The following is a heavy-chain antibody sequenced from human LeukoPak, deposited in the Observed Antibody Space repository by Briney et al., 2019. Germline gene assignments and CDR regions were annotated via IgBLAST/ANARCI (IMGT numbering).Heavy chain of an antibody. CDR1: GFTYRCYW. V-gene: IGHV3-74*01. Sequence: PGVTLRLYCAASGFTYRCYWLHLVRYASGKGLVCVSRITSDGSSTSYADSVRGRFTISRDNAKNTVYLQMNSLRAEDTAVYYCARDLTGAVFDFWGQGTLVTVSS. D-gene: IGHD1-26*01. J-gene: IGHJ4*02. CDR3: ARDLTGAVFDF. CDR2: ITSDGSST.